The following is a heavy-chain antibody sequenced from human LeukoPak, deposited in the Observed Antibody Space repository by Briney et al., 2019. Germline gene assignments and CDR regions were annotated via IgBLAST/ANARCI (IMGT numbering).Heavy chain of an antibody. J-gene: IGHJ4*02. CDR2: FYYSGST. D-gene: IGHD1-26*01. CDR1: GDSISGSDYY. Sequence: SDTLSLTCSVSGDSISGSDYYWGGIRQPPGKGLEWIGSFYYSGSTYYNPSLKSRVTILVDTSKNQFSLKLNSVTAADTAVYFCARDSGTYRHFDYWGQGTLVTVSS. CDR3: ARDSGTYRHFDY. V-gene: IGHV4-39*07.